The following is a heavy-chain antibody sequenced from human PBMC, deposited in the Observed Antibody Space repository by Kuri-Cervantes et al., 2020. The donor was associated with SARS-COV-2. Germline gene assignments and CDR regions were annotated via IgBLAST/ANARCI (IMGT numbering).Heavy chain of an antibody. CDR2: INHSGST. D-gene: IGHD3-3*01. Sequence: SETLSLTCAVYGGSFSGYYWTWTRQPPGKGLEWIGEINHSGSTNYNPSLKSRVTISVDTSKNQISLKLSSVTAADTAVYYCARRLWSGYSFRYYHYMDVWGKGTTVTVSS. J-gene: IGHJ6*03. CDR3: ARRLWSGYSFRYYHYMDV. V-gene: IGHV4-34*01. CDR1: GGSFSGYY.